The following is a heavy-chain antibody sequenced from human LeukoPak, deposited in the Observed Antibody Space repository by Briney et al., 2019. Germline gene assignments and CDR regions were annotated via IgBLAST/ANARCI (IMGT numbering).Heavy chain of an antibody. CDR3: ARDQGPIRSSGTSSTY. V-gene: IGHV7-4-1*02. CDR1: GFTFTSSA. D-gene: IGHD6-19*01. J-gene: IGHJ4*02. Sequence: ASVKVSCKASGFTFTSSAMQWVRQAPGQGLEWMGWINTNTGNPTYAQGFTGRFVFSLDTSVSTAYLQISSLKAEDTAVYYCARDQGPIRSSGTSSTYWGQGTLVTVSS. CDR2: INTNTGNP.